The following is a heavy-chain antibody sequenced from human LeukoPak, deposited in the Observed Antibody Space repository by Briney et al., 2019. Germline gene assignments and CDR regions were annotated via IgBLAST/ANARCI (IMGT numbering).Heavy chain of an antibody. V-gene: IGHV4-61*02. Sequence: PSETLSLTCTVSGGSINSGYCYWSWIRQPAGKGLEWIGRVYTSGSTNYNPSLKSRVTISVDTSKNQFSLKLSSVTAADTAVYYCARDKFGDYRGNSNDAFDIWGQGTLVTVSS. CDR3: ARDKFGDYRGNSNDAFDI. D-gene: IGHD4-23*01. CDR2: VYTSGST. CDR1: GGSINSGYCY. J-gene: IGHJ3*02.